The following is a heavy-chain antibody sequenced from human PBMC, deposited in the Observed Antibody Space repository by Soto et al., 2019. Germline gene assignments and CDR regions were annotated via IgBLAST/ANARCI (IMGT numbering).Heavy chain of an antibody. CDR3: ATSHRYLIDY. D-gene: IGHD3-9*01. J-gene: IGHJ4*02. CDR1: GFTFTSSA. V-gene: IGHV1-58*01. CDR2: IVAGSGNT. Sequence: ASVKVSCKASGFTFTSSAVQWVRQARGQRLEWMGWIVAGSGNTNYAQKFQERVTMTEDTSTNTAYMELSSLRYEDTAVYYCATSHRYLIDYWGQGTLVTVSS.